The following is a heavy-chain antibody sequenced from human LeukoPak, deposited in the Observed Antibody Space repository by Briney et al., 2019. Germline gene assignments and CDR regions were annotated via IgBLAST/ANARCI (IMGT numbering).Heavy chain of an antibody. CDR1: GYSFTSYW. D-gene: IGHD1-26*01. J-gene: IGHJ3*02. V-gene: IGHV5-51*01. CDR2: IYPGDSDT. Sequence: GESLKISRKGSGYSFTSYWIGWVRQMPGKGLEWMGIIYPGDSDTRYSPSFQGQVTISADKSISTAYLQWSSLKASDIAMYYCARHHGSNVVTDAFDIWGQGTMVTVSS. CDR3: ARHHGSNVVTDAFDI.